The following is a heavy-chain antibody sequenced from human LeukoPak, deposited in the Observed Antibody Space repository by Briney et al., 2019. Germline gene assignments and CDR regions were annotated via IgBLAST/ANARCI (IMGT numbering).Heavy chain of an antibody. V-gene: IGHV3-21*04. Sequence: GGSLRLSCAASGFTFSSYSMNWVRQAPGKGLEWVSSISSSSSYIYYADSVKGRFTISRDNSKNTLYLQMNSLRAEDTAVYYCAKLGNTAMVIYYFDYWGQGTLVTVSS. CDR3: AKLGNTAMVIYYFDY. CDR1: GFTFSSYS. D-gene: IGHD5-18*01. CDR2: ISSSSSYI. J-gene: IGHJ4*02.